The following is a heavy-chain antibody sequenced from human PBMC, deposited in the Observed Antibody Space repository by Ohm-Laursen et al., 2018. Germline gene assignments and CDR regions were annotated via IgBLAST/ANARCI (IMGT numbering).Heavy chain of an antibody. J-gene: IGHJ6*02. CDR3: ARGSLNGLDV. CDR2: ADSGGSAT. Sequence: SLRLSCSASGFTFSTYSMHWVRQGPGKGVVWVSRADSGGSATSYADSMKGRFTISRDNAKNTLYLQMNSLRAEDTAVYYCARGSLNGLDVWGQETTVTVSS. V-gene: IGHV3-74*01. D-gene: IGHD3-16*01. CDR1: GFTFSTYS.